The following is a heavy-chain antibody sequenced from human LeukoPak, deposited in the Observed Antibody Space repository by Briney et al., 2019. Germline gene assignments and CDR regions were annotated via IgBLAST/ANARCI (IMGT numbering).Heavy chain of an antibody. CDR1: GGSISSGGYY. CDR2: IYYSGST. D-gene: IGHD2-15*01. J-gene: IGHJ4*02. V-gene: IGHV4-30-4*08. Sequence: PSETLSLTCTVSGGSISSGGYYWSWIRQHPGKGLEWIGYIYYSGSTYYNPSLKSRVTISVDTSKNQFSLKLSSVTAADTAVYYCAREDRGQVLDYWGQGTLVTVSS. CDR3: AREDRGQVLDY.